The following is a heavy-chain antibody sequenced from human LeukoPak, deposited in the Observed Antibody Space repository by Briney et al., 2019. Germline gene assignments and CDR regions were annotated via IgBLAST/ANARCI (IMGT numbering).Heavy chain of an antibody. CDR3: ARMPGTGVYYYYGMDV. V-gene: IGHV1-2*04. Sequence: ASVKVSCKASGYTFTGYYMHWVRQAPGQGLEWMGWINPNSGGTNYAQKFQGWVTMTRDTSISTAYMELSRLRSDDTAVYYCARMPGTGVYYYYGMDVWGQGTTVTVSS. D-gene: IGHD1-14*01. CDR1: GYTFTGYY. J-gene: IGHJ6*02. CDR2: INPNSGGT.